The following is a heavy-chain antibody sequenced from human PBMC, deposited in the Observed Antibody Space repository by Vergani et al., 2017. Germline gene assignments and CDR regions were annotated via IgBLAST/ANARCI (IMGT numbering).Heavy chain of an antibody. CDR2: INHSGST. Sequence: QVQLQQWGAGLLKPSETLSLTCAVYGGSFSGYYWSWIRQPPGKGLEWIGEINHSGSTNYNPSLKSRVTISVDTSKNQFSLTLSSVTAEDTAVYYCARHLAAAGPFDYWGQGTLVTVSS. CDR1: GGSFSGYY. J-gene: IGHJ4*02. CDR3: ARHLAAAGPFDY. D-gene: IGHD6-13*01. V-gene: IGHV4-34*01.